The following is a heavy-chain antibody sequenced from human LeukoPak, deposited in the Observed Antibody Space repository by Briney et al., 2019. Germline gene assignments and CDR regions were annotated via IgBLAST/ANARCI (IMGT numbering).Heavy chain of an antibody. CDR2: IYPADSDT. D-gene: IGHD6-13*01. CDR3: ARQAVGDYDY. CDR1: GYRFASHW. Sequence: GESLKISCKGSGYRFASHWIAWVRQMPGQGLEWVGIIYPADSDTKYSPSFQGQVTISVDKSISTAYLQWGSLKASDTAMYYCARQAVGDYDYWGQGTLVTVSS. V-gene: IGHV5-51*01. J-gene: IGHJ4*02.